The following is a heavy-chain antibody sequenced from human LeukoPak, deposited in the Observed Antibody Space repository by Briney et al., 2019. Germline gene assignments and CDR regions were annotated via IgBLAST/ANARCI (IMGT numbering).Heavy chain of an antibody. CDR2: INYSGST. CDR3: ARYVVYGSGKYYFDY. CDR1: GGSVSSTTYY. J-gene: IGHJ4*02. V-gene: IGHV4-39*01. D-gene: IGHD3-10*01. Sequence: PSETLSLTCTVSGGSVSSTTYYWSWIRQPPGKGLEWIASINYSGSTYYNPSLKSRVTISVDTSENQLSLKLSSVTAADTAVYYCARYVVYGSGKYYFDYWGQGTLVTVSS.